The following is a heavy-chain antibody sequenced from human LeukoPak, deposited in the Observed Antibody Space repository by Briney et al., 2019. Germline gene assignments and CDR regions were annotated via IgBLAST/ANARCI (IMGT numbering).Heavy chain of an antibody. V-gene: IGHV4-4*02. CDR2: IYHSGST. CDR1: GGSISSSNW. Sequence: SETLSLTCAVSGGSISSSNWWSWVRQPPGKGLEWIGEIYHSGSTNYNPSLKSRVTISVDKSKNQFSLKLSSVTAADTAVYHCARGVTGWFGELPLAPSMDVWGKGTTVTVSS. CDR3: ARGVTGWFGELPLAPSMDV. D-gene: IGHD3-10*01. J-gene: IGHJ6*04.